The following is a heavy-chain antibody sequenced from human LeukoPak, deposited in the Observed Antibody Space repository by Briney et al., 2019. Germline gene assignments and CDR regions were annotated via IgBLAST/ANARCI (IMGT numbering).Heavy chain of an antibody. CDR3: ARGRGDVAQYLTRVFDY. CDR2: ISDSGGST. D-gene: IGHD2/OR15-2a*01. J-gene: IGHJ4*02. V-gene: IGHV3-23*01. CDR1: GFTFSNYD. Sequence: GGSLTLSCAASGFTFSNYDMTWVRQAPGKGLEWVSLISDSGGSTYYADSVKGRFTFFRNNNNNSLYLQMNSLRAEDTAVYYCARGRGDVAQYLTRVFDYWGQGTLVTVSS.